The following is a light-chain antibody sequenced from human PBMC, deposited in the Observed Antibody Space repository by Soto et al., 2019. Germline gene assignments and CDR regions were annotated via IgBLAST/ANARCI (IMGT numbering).Light chain of an antibody. V-gene: IGKV1-33*01. J-gene: IGKJ4*01. CDR2: DAS. Sequence: DIQLTQSPSTLSGSVGDRVTITCGASQTISSWLAWYQQKPGKAPKLLIYDASNLETGVPSRFSGSGSGTDFTFTISSLQPEDIATYYCQQYDNLPLTFGGGTKVDIK. CDR3: QQYDNLPLT. CDR1: QTISSW.